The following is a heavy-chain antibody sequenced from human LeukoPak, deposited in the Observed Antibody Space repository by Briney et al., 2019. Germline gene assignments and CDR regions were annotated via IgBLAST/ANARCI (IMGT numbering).Heavy chain of an antibody. Sequence: GGSLRLSCAASGFTFSSYAMSWVRQAPGKGLEWVSAISGSGGSTYYADSVKGRFTISRDNSKNTLYLQMNSLKAEDLAVYYCARGIYGGVYGFGYWGQGTLVTVSS. V-gene: IGHV3-23*01. D-gene: IGHD3-3*01. CDR1: GFTFSSYA. CDR3: ARGIYGGVYGFGY. J-gene: IGHJ4*02. CDR2: ISGSGGST.